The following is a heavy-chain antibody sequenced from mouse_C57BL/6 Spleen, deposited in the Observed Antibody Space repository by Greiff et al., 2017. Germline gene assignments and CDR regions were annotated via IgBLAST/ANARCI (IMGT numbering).Heavy chain of an antibody. CDR3: APIYYVNYYYFDY. J-gene: IGHJ2*01. CDR2: IYPGDGDT. CDR1: GYAFSSSW. D-gene: IGHD2-1*01. V-gene: IGHV1-82*01. Sequence: VQLQESGPELVKPGASVKISCKASGYAFSSSWMNWVKQRPGKGLEWIGRIYPGDGDTNYNGKFKGKATLTADKSSSTAYMQLSSLTSEDSAVYFCAPIYYVNYYYFDYWGQGTTLTVSS.